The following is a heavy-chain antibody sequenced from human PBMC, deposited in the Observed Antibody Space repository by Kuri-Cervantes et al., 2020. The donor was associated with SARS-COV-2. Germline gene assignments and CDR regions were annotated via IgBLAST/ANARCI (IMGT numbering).Heavy chain of an antibody. J-gene: IGHJ4*02. CDR2: ISGSGGST. CDR1: GFTFSSYA. CDR3: PKPSTSLGIAAAVIDY. V-gene: IGHV3-23*01. D-gene: IGHD6-13*01. Sequence: GGSLRLSCAASGFTFSSYAMSWVRHAPGKGLEWVSAISGSGGSTYYADSVKGRFTISRDNSKNTLLLQMNRLRAEDTAVYYCPKPSTSLGIAAAVIDYWGQGTLVTVSS.